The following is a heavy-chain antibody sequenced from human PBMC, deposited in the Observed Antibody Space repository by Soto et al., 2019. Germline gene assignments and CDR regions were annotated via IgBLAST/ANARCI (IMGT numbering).Heavy chain of an antibody. V-gene: IGHV1-18*01. D-gene: IGHD6-13*01. CDR2: ISAYNGNT. Sequence: ASVKVSCKASGYTFTSYGISWVRQAPGQGLEWMGWISAYNGNTNYAQKLQGRVTMTTDTSTSTAYMELRSLRSDDTAVYYCARDDDPAAADPPYFDYWGQGTLVTVSS. CDR3: ARDDDPAAADPPYFDY. CDR1: GYTFTSYG. J-gene: IGHJ4*02.